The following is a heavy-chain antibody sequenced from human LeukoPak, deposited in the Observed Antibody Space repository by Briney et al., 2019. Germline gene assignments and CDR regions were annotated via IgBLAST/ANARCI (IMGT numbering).Heavy chain of an antibody. CDR1: GYSFTSYW. CDR2: IYPGDSDT. CDR3: ARGHDYDFWSGSNDY. D-gene: IGHD3-3*01. J-gene: IGHJ4*02. Sequence: GESLKISCKGSGYSFTSYWIGWVRQMPGKGLEWMGIIYPGDSDTRCSPSFQGQVTISADKPISTAYLQWSSLKASDTAMYYCARGHDYDFWSGSNDYWGQGTLVTVSS. V-gene: IGHV5-51*04.